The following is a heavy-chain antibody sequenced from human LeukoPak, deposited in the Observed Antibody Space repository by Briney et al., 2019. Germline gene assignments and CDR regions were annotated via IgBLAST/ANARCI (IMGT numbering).Heavy chain of an antibody. D-gene: IGHD3-22*01. CDR1: GFTFSSYA. CDR3: ARDYYYDSSGYPVTAPYYYYGTDV. V-gene: IGHV3-30-3*01. Sequence: QPGGSLRLSCAASGFTFSSYAMHWVCQAPGKGLEWVAVISYDGSNKYYADSVKGRFTISRDNSKNTLYLQMNSLRAEDTAVYYCARDYYYDSSGYPVTAPYYYYGTDVWGQGTTVTVSS. CDR2: ISYDGSNK. J-gene: IGHJ6*02.